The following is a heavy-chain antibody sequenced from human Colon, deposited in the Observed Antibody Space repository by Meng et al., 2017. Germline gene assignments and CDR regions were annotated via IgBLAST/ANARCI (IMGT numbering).Heavy chain of an antibody. CDR3: ARNDGSVPGGYGLDV. D-gene: IGHD1-26*01. CDR2: VFYSGSV. CDR1: GDSFSSGSFY. Sequence: QVQVQHLGAGLLKRSEPLSLTCSVSGDSFSSGSFYWTWIRQSPGKGLEFIGYVFYSGSVKYNPSLASRLSIVIDMSENQFSLKLTSVSTADAAVYYCARNDGSVPGGYGLDVWGPGTTVTVSS. J-gene: IGHJ6*02. V-gene: IGHV4-61*01.